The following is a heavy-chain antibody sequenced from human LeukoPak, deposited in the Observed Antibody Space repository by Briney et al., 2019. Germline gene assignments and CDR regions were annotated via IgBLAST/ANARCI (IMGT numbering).Heavy chain of an antibody. V-gene: IGHV4-39*01. Sequence: NPSETLSLTCTVSGGSIRPDGSYWAWIRQPPGKGLEWIGSIYIDGITHYNSSLQSRVTLSIDTSKNQFSLKLSSVTAADTAVYYCARQDGGIYDILTIYGMDVWGQGTTVTVSS. CDR3: ARQDGGIYDILTIYGMDV. CDR2: IYIDGIT. CDR1: GGSIRPDGSY. D-gene: IGHD3-9*01. J-gene: IGHJ6*02.